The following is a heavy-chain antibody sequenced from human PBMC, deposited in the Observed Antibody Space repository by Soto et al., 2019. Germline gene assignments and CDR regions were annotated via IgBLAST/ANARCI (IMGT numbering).Heavy chain of an antibody. CDR2: ITDSGGDA. J-gene: IGHJ4*02. Sequence: VGSLRLSCVASGITFESRAMSWVRQAPGEGLEWVSTITDSGGDAKYADSVRGRFAISRDNSKKTLYLQMSSLTAEDSAIYYCARGSTDSYPGSRIFDFWGRGTLVTVSS. D-gene: IGHD3-10*01. CDR3: ARGSTDSYPGSRIFDF. V-gene: IGHV3-23*01. CDR1: GITFESRA.